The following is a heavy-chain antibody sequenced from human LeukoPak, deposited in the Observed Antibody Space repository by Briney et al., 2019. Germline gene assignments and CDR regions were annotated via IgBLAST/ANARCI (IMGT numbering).Heavy chain of an antibody. Sequence: KAGGSLRLSCVASGFTFSSYNMNWVRQAPGKGLEWVSFISTSSSYIYYADSVKGRFTISRYNAKNSLYLEMNSLRAEDTAVYYCARDSGGYFDRNHFDYWGQGTLVTVSS. CDR3: ARDSGGYFDRNHFDY. V-gene: IGHV3-21*06. CDR2: ISTSSSYI. CDR1: GFTFSSYN. J-gene: IGHJ4*02. D-gene: IGHD3-9*01.